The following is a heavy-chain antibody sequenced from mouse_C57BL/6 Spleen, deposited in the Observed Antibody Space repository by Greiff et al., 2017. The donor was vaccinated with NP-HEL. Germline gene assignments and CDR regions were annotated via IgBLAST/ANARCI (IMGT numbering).Heavy chain of an antibody. V-gene: IGHV5-17*01. CDR1: GFTFSDYG. Sequence: EVKLMESGGGLVKPGGSLKLSCAASGFTFSDYGMHWVRQAPEKGLEWVAYISSGSSTIYYADTVKGRFTISRDNAKNTLFLKMTSLRSEDTAMYYCAKTLNWEAWFAYWGQGTLVTVSA. CDR2: ISSGSSTI. J-gene: IGHJ3*01. CDR3: AKTLNWEAWFAY. D-gene: IGHD4-1*01.